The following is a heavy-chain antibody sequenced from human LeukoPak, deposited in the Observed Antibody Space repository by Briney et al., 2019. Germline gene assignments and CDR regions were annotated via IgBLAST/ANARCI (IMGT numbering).Heavy chain of an antibody. CDR1: GFIFNRYN. CDR2: IGSGGNYI. Sequence: GGSLRLSCGASGFIFNRYNMNWVRQAPGKGLEWVSSIGSGGNYIYYADSVRGRFTIPRDNAKNSLYLQMNSLRAEDTAVYYCARAKTGSGTYFDPWGQGTLVTVSS. V-gene: IGHV3-21*01. CDR3: ARAKTGSGTYFDP. D-gene: IGHD4/OR15-4a*01. J-gene: IGHJ5*02.